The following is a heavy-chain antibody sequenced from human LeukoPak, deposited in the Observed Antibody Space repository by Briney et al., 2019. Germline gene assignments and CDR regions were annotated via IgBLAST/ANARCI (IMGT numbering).Heavy chain of an antibody. CDR2: IKQDGSEK. CDR3: ATSPDYSKQQLRSDAFDI. CDR1: GFTFSSYW. D-gene: IGHD6-13*01. J-gene: IGHJ3*02. Sequence: GGSLRLSCAASGFTFSSYWMSWVRQAPGKGLEWVANIKQDGSEKYYVDSVKGRFTISRDNAKNSLYLQMNSLRAEDTAVYYCATSPDYSKQQLRSDAFDIWGQGTMVTVSS. V-gene: IGHV3-7*01.